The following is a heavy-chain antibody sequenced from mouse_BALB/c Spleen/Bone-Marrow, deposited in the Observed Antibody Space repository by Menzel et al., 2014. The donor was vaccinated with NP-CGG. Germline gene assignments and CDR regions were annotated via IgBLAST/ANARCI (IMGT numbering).Heavy chain of an antibody. D-gene: IGHD2-3*01. V-gene: IGHV4-1*02. CDR1: GFDFSRYW. Sequence: EVMLVESGGGLVQPGGSLKLSCAASGFDFSRYWMSWVRQAPGKGLKWIGEINPDSNTINYTPSLKDKFIISRDNAKNTLYLQMSKVRSEDTALYYCSRLGYYGGFAYWGQGTLVTVSA. CDR3: SRLGYYGGFAY. J-gene: IGHJ3*01. CDR2: INPDSNTI.